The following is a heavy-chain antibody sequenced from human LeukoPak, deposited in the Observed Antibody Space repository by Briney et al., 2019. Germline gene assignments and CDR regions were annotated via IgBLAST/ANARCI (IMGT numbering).Heavy chain of an antibody. CDR2: ISDDSSIL. V-gene: IGHV3-11*01. J-gene: IGHJ3*01. D-gene: IGHD2/OR15-2a*01. CDR3: ARDQYGSPL. Sequence: GGSLRLSCTASGFTFSDHYMTWIRQAPGKRLEWVSYISDDSSILYYADSVKGRFTVSRDNARNSLYLQMNGLRVDDTAVYYCARDQYGSPLWGQGTMVPVSS. CDR1: GFTFSDHY.